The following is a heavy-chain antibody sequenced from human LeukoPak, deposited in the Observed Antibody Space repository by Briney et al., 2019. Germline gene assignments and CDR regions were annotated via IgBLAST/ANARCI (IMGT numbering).Heavy chain of an antibody. Sequence: GRSLRLSCAASGFTFSSYGMHWVRQAPGKGLEWVAVKSYDGSNKYYADSVKGRFTISRDNSKNTLYLQMNSLRAEDTAVYYCAKDLRYYDSSGYLDYWGQGTLVTVSS. V-gene: IGHV3-30*18. J-gene: IGHJ4*02. CDR1: GFTFSSYG. D-gene: IGHD3-22*01. CDR2: KSYDGSNK. CDR3: AKDLRYYDSSGYLDY.